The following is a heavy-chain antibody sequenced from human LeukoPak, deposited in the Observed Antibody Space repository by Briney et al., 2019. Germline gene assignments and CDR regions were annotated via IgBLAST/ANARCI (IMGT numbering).Heavy chain of an antibody. CDR3: ERGRLATVVTPSISADFDY. V-gene: IGHV4-34*01. J-gene: IGHJ4*02. CDR1: GGSFSNFY. Sequence: SETLSLTCAVFGGSFSNFYWTWIRQPPGKGLEWIGEINHSGRTNYNPSLESRVSISVDTSRNQVSLKLTSVTAADTAVYYCERGRLATVVTPSISADFDYWGQGTLVTVSS. D-gene: IGHD4-23*01. CDR2: INHSGRT.